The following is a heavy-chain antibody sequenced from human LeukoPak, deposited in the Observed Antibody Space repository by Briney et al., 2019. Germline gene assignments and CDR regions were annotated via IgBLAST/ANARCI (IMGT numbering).Heavy chain of an antibody. J-gene: IGHJ4*02. CDR3: AKDASADY. CDR1: GFTISSNA. V-gene: IGHV3-23*01. CDR2: ISGSGGKT. D-gene: IGHD3-10*01. Sequence: GGSLRLSCAASGFTISSNAMSWVRQTPGKRLEWVSAISGSGGKTHYADSVKGRFTISRDNPKNTVYLQMNGLRAEDTAVYYCAKDASADYWGQGTLVTVSS.